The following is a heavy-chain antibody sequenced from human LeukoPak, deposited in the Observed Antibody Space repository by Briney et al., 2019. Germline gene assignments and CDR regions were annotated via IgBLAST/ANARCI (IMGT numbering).Heavy chain of an antibody. Sequence: PSETLSLTCTVSGGSISRYYWGWIRQPPGKGLEWIGYIYDNGRTNYNPSLESRVTIAIDTSKNQLSLWLNSVTTADTAVYYCVRVAMVADYYYYYIDVWGNGTTVTVSS. V-gene: IGHV4-59*01. CDR2: IYDNGRT. CDR3: VRVAMVADYYYYYIDV. CDR1: GGSISRYY. D-gene: IGHD5-18*01. J-gene: IGHJ6*03.